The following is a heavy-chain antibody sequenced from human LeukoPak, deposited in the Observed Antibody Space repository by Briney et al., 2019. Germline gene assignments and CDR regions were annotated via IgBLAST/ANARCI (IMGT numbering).Heavy chain of an antibody. J-gene: IGHJ3*02. CDR1: GYSISSGYY. V-gene: IGHV4-38-2*01. CDR2: IYHSGNT. CDR3: ARPGYYDFWSGYRDAFDI. Sequence: PSETLSLTCAVSGYSISSGYYWGWIRQPPGKGLGWIGSIYHSGNTYYNPSLKSRVTISVDTSKNQFSLKLSSVTAADTAVYYCARPGYYDFWSGYRDAFDIWGQGTMVTVSS. D-gene: IGHD3-3*01.